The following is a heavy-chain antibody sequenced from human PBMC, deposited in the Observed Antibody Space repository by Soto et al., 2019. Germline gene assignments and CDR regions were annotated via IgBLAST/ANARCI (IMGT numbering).Heavy chain of an antibody. CDR1: GGSFSGYY. D-gene: IGHD1-1*01. J-gene: IGHJ5*02. CDR3: ATGTSPSGRGQNRFDP. CDR2: INHRGST. V-gene: IGHV4-34*01. Sequence: QVQLQQWGAGLLKTSETLSLTCAVSGGSFSGYYWNWIRQPPGKGLEWIAEINHRGSTNYNPSLESRVTISVDTSHNQFSLKLNSVTATDTAVYYCATGTSPSGRGQNRFDPWGQGTLVTVSS.